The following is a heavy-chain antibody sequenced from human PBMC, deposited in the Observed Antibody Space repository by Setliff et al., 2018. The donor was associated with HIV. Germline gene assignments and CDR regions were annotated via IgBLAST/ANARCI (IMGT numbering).Heavy chain of an antibody. V-gene: IGHV1-69-2*01. D-gene: IGHD6-13*01. CDR2: IDPEDGET. CDR1: GYTFNSNY. CDR3: ARSSSSSHFVFDY. J-gene: IGHJ4*02. Sequence: ASVKVSCKASGYTFNSNYMHWGQQAPGKGLEWMGHIDPEDGETIYADNFQGRVTMTTDTSTSTAYMELRSLRSDDTAVYYCARSSSSSHFVFDYWGQGTLVTVSS.